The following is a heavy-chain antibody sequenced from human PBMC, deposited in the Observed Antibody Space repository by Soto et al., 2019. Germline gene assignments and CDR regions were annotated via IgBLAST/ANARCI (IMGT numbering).Heavy chain of an antibody. CDR2: ISAYNGNT. CDR3: VSETRYCSGGSCSRWFDP. V-gene: IGHV1-18*01. CDR1: GYTFTSYG. D-gene: IGHD2-15*01. Sequence: ASVKVSCKASGYTFTSYGISWVRQAPGQGLEWMGWISAYNGNTNYAQKLQGRVTMTTDTSTSTAYMELRSLRSDDTAVYYFVSETRYCSGGSCSRWFDPWGQGTLVTVSS. J-gene: IGHJ5*02.